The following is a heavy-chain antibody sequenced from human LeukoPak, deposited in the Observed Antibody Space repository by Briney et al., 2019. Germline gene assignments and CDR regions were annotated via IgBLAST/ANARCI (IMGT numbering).Heavy chain of an antibody. CDR3: ATLDSTKSVL. J-gene: IGHJ1*01. Sequence: PGGSLRLTCVASGFRFGRDWISWVRQAPGKGLEWVACVKQDGTEKNYVVSVWGRLTVSVDNCKNSLYLQMNSLRAEDTAKYYCATLDSTKSVLWGRGTAVIVSS. V-gene: IGHV3-7*01. CDR2: VKQDGTEK. D-gene: IGHD2-2*01. CDR1: GFRFGRDW.